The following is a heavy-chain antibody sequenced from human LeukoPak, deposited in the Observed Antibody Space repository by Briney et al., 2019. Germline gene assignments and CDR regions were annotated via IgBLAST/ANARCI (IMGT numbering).Heavy chain of an antibody. Sequence: GGSLRLSCAASGFTFSTYAISWVRQAPGKGLEWVSGISGNGDNTYYADSVKGRFTIYRDNSKSRLSLQMNSLRAEDTAVYYCAKTLSSGWSGKYYFDYWGQGTLVSVSS. V-gene: IGHV3-23*01. CDR1: GFTFSTYA. CDR3: AKTLSSGWSGKYYFDY. CDR2: ISGNGDNT. J-gene: IGHJ4*02. D-gene: IGHD6-19*01.